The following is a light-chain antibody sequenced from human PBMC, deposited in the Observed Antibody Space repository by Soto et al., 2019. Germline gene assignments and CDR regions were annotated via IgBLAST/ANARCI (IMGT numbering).Light chain of an antibody. CDR3: QHYNSYSEA. J-gene: IGKJ1*01. Sequence: DIQMTQSPSTLCASVGDRVTITCRASQSISSWLAWYQQKPGEAPKLLIYAASTLQTGVPSRFSGSGSGTEFTLTISSLQPDDFATYYCQHYNSYSEAFGQGTKVDI. CDR2: AAS. CDR1: QSISSW. V-gene: IGKV1-5*01.